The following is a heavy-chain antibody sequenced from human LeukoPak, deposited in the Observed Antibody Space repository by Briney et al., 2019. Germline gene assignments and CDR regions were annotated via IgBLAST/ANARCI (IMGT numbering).Heavy chain of an antibody. CDR3: ANTVRHDYYYYYMDV. D-gene: IGHD3-10*01. CDR2: ISGSGGST. Sequence: PGGSLRLSCAASGFTFSSYAMSWVRQAPGKGLEWVSAISGSGGSTYYADSVKGRFTISRDNSKNTLYLQMNSLRAEDTAVYYCANTVRHDYYYYYMDVWGKGTTVTVSS. CDR1: GFTFSSYA. V-gene: IGHV3-23*01. J-gene: IGHJ6*03.